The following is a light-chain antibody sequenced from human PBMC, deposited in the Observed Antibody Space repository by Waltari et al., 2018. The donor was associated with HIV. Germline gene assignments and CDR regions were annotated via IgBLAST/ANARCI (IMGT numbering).Light chain of an antibody. Sequence: QSVLTQPPSASGTPGQRVTISCSGSRSNIGSTTVNWYQQVPGTAPKLLIYSHNARPSGFPDRFSGSKSGTSASLAINGLQSEDEADHYCLAWDVSLQGCVFGTGTKVTVL. J-gene: IGLJ1*01. CDR3: LAWDVSLQGCV. CDR2: SHN. V-gene: IGLV1-44*01. CDR1: RSNIGSTT.